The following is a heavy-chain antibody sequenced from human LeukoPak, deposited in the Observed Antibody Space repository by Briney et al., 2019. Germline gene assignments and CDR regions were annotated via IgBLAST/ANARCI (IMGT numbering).Heavy chain of an antibody. J-gene: IGHJ3*02. Sequence: PGGSLRLSCAASGFTFDDYAMHWVRQAPGKGLEWVSGISWNSGSIGYADSVKDRFTISRDNAKNSLYLQMNSLRAEDTTLYYCAKDQADYYDSSGPKGAFDIWGQGTMVTVSS. CDR2: ISWNSGSI. D-gene: IGHD3-22*01. V-gene: IGHV3-9*01. CDR1: GFTFDDYA. CDR3: AKDQADYYDSSGPKGAFDI.